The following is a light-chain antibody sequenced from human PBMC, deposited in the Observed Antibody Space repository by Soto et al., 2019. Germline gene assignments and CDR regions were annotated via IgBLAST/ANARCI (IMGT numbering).Light chain of an antibody. Sequence: QSALTQPASVSESPGQSITISCTGTSSDVGGYNYVSWYQQHPGKAPKLMIYDVSNRPSGVSDRFSGSKSGNTDSLTISGLQAEDNADYYCSSYTSNSTVKFFSGTGTKVSVL. V-gene: IGLV2-14*01. CDR2: DVS. CDR1: SSDVGGYNY. J-gene: IGLJ1*01. CDR3: SSYTSNSTVKFF.